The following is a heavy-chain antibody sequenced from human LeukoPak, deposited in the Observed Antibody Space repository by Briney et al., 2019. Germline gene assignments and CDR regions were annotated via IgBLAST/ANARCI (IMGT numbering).Heavy chain of an antibody. Sequence: PGGSLRLSCAASGFTFSSYGMHWVRQAPGKGLEWVAFIRYDGSNKYYADSVKGRFTISRDNSKNTLYLQMNSLRAEDTAVYYCAKDQVVITGTDAFDIWGQGTMVTVSS. CDR1: GFTFSSYG. CDR3: AKDQVVITGTDAFDI. D-gene: IGHD3-22*01. CDR2: IRYDGSNK. V-gene: IGHV3-30*02. J-gene: IGHJ3*02.